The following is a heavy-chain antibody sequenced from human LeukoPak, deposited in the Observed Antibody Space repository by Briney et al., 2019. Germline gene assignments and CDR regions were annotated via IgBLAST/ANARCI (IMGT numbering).Heavy chain of an antibody. CDR1: GGTFSSYA. V-gene: IGHV1-69*13. CDR3: ARDWGNYYDSSGLFDY. CDR2: IIPIFGTA. J-gene: IGHJ4*02. D-gene: IGHD3-22*01. Sequence: SVKVSCKASGGTFSSYAISWVRQAPGQGLEWMGGIIPIFGTANYAQKFQGRVTITADESTSTAYMELSSLRSEDTAVYYCARDWGNYYDSSGLFDYWGQGTLVTVSS.